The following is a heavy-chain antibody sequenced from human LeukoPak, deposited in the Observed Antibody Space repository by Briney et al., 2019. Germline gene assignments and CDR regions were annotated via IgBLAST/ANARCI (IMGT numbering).Heavy chain of an antibody. CDR1: GFTFSSYA. V-gene: IGHV3-30-3*01. CDR3: ARDRSSIAVAGFHFVY. Sequence: GGSLRLSCAASGFTFSSYAMHWVRQAPGKGLEWVAVISYDGSNKYYADSVKGRFTISRDNSKNTLYLQMNSLRAEDTAVYYCARDRSSIAVAGFHFVYWGQGALVTVSS. CDR2: ISYDGSNK. J-gene: IGHJ4*02. D-gene: IGHD6-19*01.